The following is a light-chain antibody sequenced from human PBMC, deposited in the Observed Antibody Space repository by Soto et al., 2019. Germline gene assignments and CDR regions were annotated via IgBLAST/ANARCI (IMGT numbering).Light chain of an antibody. J-gene: IGLJ2*01. V-gene: IGLV2-14*01. CDR2: DVS. CDR3: SSYTSSSTVV. Sequence: QSALTQPASVSGSPGQSITLSCTGTSSDVGGYNYVSWCQQHPGEAPKHMIYDVSNRPSGVSNCFSGSKSGNTASLTISGLQAEDEADYYCSSYTSSSTVVFGGGTQLTVL. CDR1: SSDVGGYNY.